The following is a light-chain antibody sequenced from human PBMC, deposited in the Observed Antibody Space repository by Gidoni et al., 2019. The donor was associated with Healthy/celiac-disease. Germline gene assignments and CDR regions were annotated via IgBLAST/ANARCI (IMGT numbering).Light chain of an antibody. V-gene: IGKV1-39*01. Sequence: DIPKDQSPSSLSASVGDRVTITCRASQSISSYLNWYQQKPGKAPKLLIYAASSLQSGVPSRFSGSGSGTDFTLTISSLQPEDFATYYCQQSYSTPHTFGEGTKVEIK. CDR2: AAS. J-gene: IGKJ4*01. CDR3: QQSYSTPHT. CDR1: QSISSY.